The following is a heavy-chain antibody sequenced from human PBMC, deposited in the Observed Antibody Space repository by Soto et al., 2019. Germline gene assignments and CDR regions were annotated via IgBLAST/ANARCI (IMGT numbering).Heavy chain of an antibody. CDR3: ARGSSSYYDYGMDV. D-gene: IGHD6-6*01. CDR1: GDSISRGGYS. CDR2: IYDSGST. Sequence: TLSLTCAVSGDSISRGGYSWTWIRQPPGKALEWIGNIYDSGSTSYNPSLKSRVTMSVDTSKNQFSLRLTSVTAADTAVYFCARGSSSYYDYGMDVWGQGTTVTVSS. V-gene: IGHV4-30-2*01. J-gene: IGHJ6*02.